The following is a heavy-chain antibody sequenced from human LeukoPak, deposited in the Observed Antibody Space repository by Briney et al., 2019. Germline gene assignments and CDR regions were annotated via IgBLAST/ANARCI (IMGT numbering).Heavy chain of an antibody. J-gene: IGHJ6*02. CDR2: INHSGST. CDR3: ATFYYYYYGMDV. Sequence: WIGEINHSGSTNYNPSLKSRVTISVDTSKNQFSLKLSSVTAADTAVYYCATFYYYYYGMDVWGQGTTVTVSS. V-gene: IGHV4-34*01.